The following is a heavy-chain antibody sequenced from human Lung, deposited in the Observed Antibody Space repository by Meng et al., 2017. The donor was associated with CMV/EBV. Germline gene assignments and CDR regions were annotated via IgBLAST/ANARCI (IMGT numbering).Heavy chain of an antibody. CDR3: ARGAYYFDTSGLFDY. CDR2: IYYSGST. D-gene: IGHD3-22*01. V-gene: IGHV4-39*01. CDR1: GGSISSSSYY. J-gene: IGHJ4*02. Sequence: LXXTVSGGSISSSSYYWGWIRQPPGKGLEWIGSIYYSGSTYYNPSLKSRVTISVDTSKNQFSLKLSSVTAADTAVYYCARGAYYFDTSGLFDYWGRGTXVTVSS.